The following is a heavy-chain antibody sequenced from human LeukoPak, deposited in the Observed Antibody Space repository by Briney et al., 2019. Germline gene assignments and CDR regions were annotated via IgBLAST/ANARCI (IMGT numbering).Heavy chain of an antibody. CDR2: ISSSSGYI. D-gene: IGHD6-19*01. CDR3: PRGGIAVAGTDSWFDP. J-gene: IGHJ5*02. Sequence: GGSLRLSCAASGFTFSSYTMNWVRQAPGKGLEWVSSISSSSGYIYYADSVKGRFTISRDNAKNSLYLQMNSLRAEDTAVYYCPRGGIAVAGTDSWFDPWGQGTLVTVSS. CDR1: GFTFSSYT. V-gene: IGHV3-21*01.